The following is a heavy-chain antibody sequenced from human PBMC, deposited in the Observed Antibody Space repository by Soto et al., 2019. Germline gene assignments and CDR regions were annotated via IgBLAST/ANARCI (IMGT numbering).Heavy chain of an antibody. CDR3: AIVTRTSWTGDF. D-gene: IGHD2-2*01. Sequence: QVQVVQSGAEVKKPGSSVKVSCKASGGTFSNYAISWVRQAPGQGLEWEGGIIPLTETPVYAQTVQGRLSIAAEELTRAAYITLSSLRFDDTAVYYCAIVTRTSWTGDFWGQGTLVTAPS. V-gene: IGHV1-69*01. CDR2: IIPLTETP. J-gene: IGHJ4*02. CDR1: GGTFSNYA.